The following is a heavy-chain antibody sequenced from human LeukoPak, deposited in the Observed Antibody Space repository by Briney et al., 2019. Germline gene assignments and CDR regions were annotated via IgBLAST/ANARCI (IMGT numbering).Heavy chain of an antibody. CDR3: ARVRVNTYFDY. CDR2: IYYSGST. V-gene: IGHV4-59*01. J-gene: IGHJ4*02. CDR1: GASISGWY. Sequence: KPSETLSLTCTVSGASISGWYWSWIRQPPGKGLEWIGYIYYSGSTNYNPSLKSRVTISVDTSKNQFSLKLSSVTAADTAVYYCARVRVNTYFDYWGQGTLVTVSS. D-gene: IGHD3-22*01.